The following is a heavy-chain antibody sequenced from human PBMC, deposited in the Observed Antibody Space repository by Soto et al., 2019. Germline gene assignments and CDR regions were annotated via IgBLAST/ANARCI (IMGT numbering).Heavy chain of an antibody. CDR1: GYTFTSYY. V-gene: IGHV1-46*01. CDR3: ASADCSGGSCYGQGYYYGMDV. D-gene: IGHD2-15*01. CDR2: INPSGGST. J-gene: IGHJ6*02. Sequence: ASVKVSCKASGYTFTSYYMHRVRQAPGQGLEWMGIINPSGGSTSYAQKFQGRVTMTRDTSTSTVYVELSSLRSEDTAVYYCASADCSGGSCYGQGYYYGMDVWGQGTTVTVSS.